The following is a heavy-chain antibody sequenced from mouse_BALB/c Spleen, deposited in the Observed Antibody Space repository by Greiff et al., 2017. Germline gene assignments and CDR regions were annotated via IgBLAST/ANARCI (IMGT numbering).Heavy chain of an antibody. D-gene: IGHD2-10*02. CDR2: ISDGGSYT. J-gene: IGHJ4*01. Sequence: EVNVVESGGGLVKPGGSLKLSCAASGFTFSDYYMYWVRQTPEKRLEWVATISDGGSYTYYPDSVKGRFTISGDNAKNNLYLQMSSLKSEDTAMYYCARALYGNHVGYAMDYWGQGTSVTVSS. CDR1: GFTFSDYY. CDR3: ARALYGNHVGYAMDY. V-gene: IGHV5-4*02.